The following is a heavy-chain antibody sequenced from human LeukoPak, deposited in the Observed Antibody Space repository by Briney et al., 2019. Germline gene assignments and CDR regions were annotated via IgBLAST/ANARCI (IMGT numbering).Heavy chain of an antibody. V-gene: IGHV3-23*01. CDR2: ISGSGRST. CDR1: GFTFSTYA. CDR3: AKAPLGGLRGSWFDP. Sequence: TGGSLRLSCAASGFTFSTYALSWVRQAPGKGLEWVSTISGSGRSTYYADSVKGRFTISRDNSKNTLYLQMNSLRAEDTAVYYCAKAPLGGLRGSWFDPWGQGTLVIVSS. D-gene: IGHD5-12*01. J-gene: IGHJ5*02.